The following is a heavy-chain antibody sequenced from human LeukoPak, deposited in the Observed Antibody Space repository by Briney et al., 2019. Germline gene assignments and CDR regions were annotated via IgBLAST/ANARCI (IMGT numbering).Heavy chain of an antibody. CDR1: GFTFSDFY. Sequence: GGSLRLSCAASGFTFSDFYMNWIRQPPGKGLEWVSLISSSGSTKYYADSVRGRFSISRDNAKNSLHLEMNSLRADDTAVYYCARDIGHSSSLGFDYWGQGILVTVSS. D-gene: IGHD6-6*01. V-gene: IGHV3-11*01. CDR2: ISSSGSTK. J-gene: IGHJ4*02. CDR3: ARDIGHSSSLGFDY.